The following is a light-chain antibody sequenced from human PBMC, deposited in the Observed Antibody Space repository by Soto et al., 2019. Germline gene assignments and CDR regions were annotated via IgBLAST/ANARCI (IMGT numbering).Light chain of an antibody. J-gene: IGKJ1*01. CDR1: QSVNSAY. CDR2: GAS. Sequence: DIVLTQSPGTLSLSPGERATLSCRASQSVNSAYLAWYQQKPGQAPRLLIYGASTRAAGIPDMFSGSGSGTDFTLTIIRLEPEDLAVYYCQQYGTSPPWTCGQGTKVELK. CDR3: QQYGTSPPWT. V-gene: IGKV3-20*01.